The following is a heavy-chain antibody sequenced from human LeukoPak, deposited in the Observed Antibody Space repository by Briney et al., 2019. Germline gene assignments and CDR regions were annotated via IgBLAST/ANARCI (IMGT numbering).Heavy chain of an antibody. CDR3: ARVGAAHQDSNY. D-gene: IGHD1-26*01. CDR2: LNPNSGGT. J-gene: IGHJ4*02. Sequence: ASVKVSCKTSGYTFTAFFIHWARQAPGQGLEWMGWLNPNSGGTNYAQKFQGRVTMTRDTSISTAYMELSRLRSDDTAVYFCARVGAAHQDSNYWGQGTLVTVSS. CDR1: GYTFTAFF. V-gene: IGHV1-2*02.